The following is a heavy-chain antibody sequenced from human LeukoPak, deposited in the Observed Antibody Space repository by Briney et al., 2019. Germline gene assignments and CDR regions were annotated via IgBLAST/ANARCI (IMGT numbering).Heavy chain of an antibody. J-gene: IGHJ6*02. Sequence: GASVKVSCKASGYTFTSYDINWVRQATGQGLEWMGWMNPNSGTKAYAQKFQGRVTMTRNTSISTAYMELSSLRSEDTAVYYCARVAVQSITIFGVVTQYYYYYYGMDVWGQGTTVTVSS. D-gene: IGHD3-3*01. V-gene: IGHV1-8*01. CDR3: ARVAVQSITIFGVVTQYYYYYYGMDV. CDR1: GYTFTSYD. CDR2: MNPNSGTK.